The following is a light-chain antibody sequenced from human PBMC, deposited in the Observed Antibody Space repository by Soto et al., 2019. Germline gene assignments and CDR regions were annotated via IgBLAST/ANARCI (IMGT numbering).Light chain of an antibody. J-gene: IGKJ5*01. V-gene: IGKV3-20*01. CDR1: QSVGTK. Sequence: IVMTQSPATLSVSPGERATLSCSASQSVGTKLAWYQQTRGQAPKFLIYGVSSRATGIPDRFSGSGSGTDFTLTISRLEPEDFAVYHCQQYGSSPLITFGQGTRLEIK. CDR2: GVS. CDR3: QQYGSSPLIT.